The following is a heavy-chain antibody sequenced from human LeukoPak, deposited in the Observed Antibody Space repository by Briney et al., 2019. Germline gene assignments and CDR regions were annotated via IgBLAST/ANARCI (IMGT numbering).Heavy chain of an antibody. D-gene: IGHD3-3*01. Sequence: PGGSLRLSCAASGFTFSSYWMSWVRQAPGKGLEWVANIKQDGSEKYYVDSVKGRFTISRDNAKNSLYLQMNSLRAEDTAVYYCARDRAFWSGYYRTYYYYMDVWGKGTTVTVSS. CDR1: GFTFSSYW. CDR2: IKQDGSEK. J-gene: IGHJ6*03. CDR3: ARDRAFWSGYYRTYYYYMDV. V-gene: IGHV3-7*01.